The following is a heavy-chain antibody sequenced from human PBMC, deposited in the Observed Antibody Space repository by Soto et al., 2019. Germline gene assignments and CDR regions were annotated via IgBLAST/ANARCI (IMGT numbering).Heavy chain of an antibody. Sequence: GGSLRLSCAASGFTFSSYGMHWVRQAPGKGLEWVAVISYDGSNKYYADSVKGRFTISRDNSKNTLYLQMNSLRAEDTAVYYCAKYYYDSSGYEAYFDYWGQGTLVTVSS. J-gene: IGHJ4*02. CDR2: ISYDGSNK. CDR1: GFTFSSYG. V-gene: IGHV3-30*18. CDR3: AKYYYDSSGYEAYFDY. D-gene: IGHD3-22*01.